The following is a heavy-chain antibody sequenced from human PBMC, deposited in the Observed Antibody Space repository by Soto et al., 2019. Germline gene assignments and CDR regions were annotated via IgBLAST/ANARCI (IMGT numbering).Heavy chain of an antibody. CDR1: GFSFSSYA. CDR3: AKPSSGWYFSFPFDY. J-gene: IGHJ4*02. CDR2: ISGSGGST. D-gene: IGHD6-19*01. V-gene: IGHV3-23*01. Sequence: HPGGSLRLSCAASGFSFSSYAMSWVRQAPGKGLEWVSDISGSGGSTYYADSVKGRFTISRDNSKNTLYLQMNSLRAEDTAVYYCAKPSSGWYFSFPFDYWGQGTLVTVSS.